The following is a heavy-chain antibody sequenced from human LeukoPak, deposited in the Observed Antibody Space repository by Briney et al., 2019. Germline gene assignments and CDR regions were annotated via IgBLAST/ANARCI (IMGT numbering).Heavy chain of an antibody. J-gene: IGHJ4*02. Sequence: GGSLRLSCAASGFTFSSYAMSWVRQAPGKELEWVSAISGSGGSTYYADSVKGRFTISRDNSKNTLYLQMNSLRAEDTAVYYCAKDASKRWGSSSPFDYWGQGTLVTVSS. CDR2: ISGSGGST. D-gene: IGHD6-6*01. CDR3: AKDASKRWGSSSPFDY. V-gene: IGHV3-23*01. CDR1: GFTFSSYA.